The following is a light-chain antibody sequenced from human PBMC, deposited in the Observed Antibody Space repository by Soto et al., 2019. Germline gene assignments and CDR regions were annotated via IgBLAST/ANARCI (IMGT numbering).Light chain of an antibody. J-gene: IGKJ2*01. Sequence: EVVLTQSPGTLSLSPGERASLSCRASQSVSNNYLAWYQQKPGQSPKLLIFGSSDSATGIPDRFSGSGSGTDFTLTISRLEAEDFAVYYWQQYGSSPPYTFGQGTKLEIK. CDR1: QSVSNNY. CDR2: GSS. CDR3: QQYGSSPPYT. V-gene: IGKV3-20*01.